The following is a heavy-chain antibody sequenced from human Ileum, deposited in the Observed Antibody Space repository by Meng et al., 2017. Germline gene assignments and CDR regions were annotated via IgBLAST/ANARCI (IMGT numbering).Heavy chain of an antibody. Sequence: QVPLVRAGAEGRKPGSSVKVSCKASGGTFSSFAISWVRQAPGQGLEWMGGIIPIFGSADYAQKFQGRVTITADKSTSTAYMELSSLRSEDTAVYYCARVAAAGRNWGQGTLVTVSS. CDR3: ARVAAAGRN. V-gene: IGHV1-69*06. CDR2: IIPIFGSA. D-gene: IGHD6-13*01. J-gene: IGHJ4*02. CDR1: GGTFSSFA.